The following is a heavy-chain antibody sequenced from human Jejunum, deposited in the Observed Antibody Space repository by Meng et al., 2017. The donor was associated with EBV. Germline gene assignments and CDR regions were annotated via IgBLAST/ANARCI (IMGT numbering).Heavy chain of an antibody. J-gene: IGHJ4*02. CDR1: GYTFNSYA. D-gene: IGHD2-15*01. Sequence: QVQLVQSGAEVKEPGHSVKVSCKASGYTFNSYAIHWVRQAPGQRLEWMGWIHTDNGGTKYSQEFQDRVTITRDTSASTAYMEISSLRSEDTAVYYCVKKGTRLTTHGYHFDYWGQGTLVTVSS. V-gene: IGHV1-3*04. CDR2: IHTDNGGT. CDR3: VKKGTRLTTHGYHFDY.